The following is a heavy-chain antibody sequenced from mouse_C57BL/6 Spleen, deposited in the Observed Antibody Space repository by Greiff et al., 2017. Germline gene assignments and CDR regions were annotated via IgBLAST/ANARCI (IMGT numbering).Heavy chain of an antibody. D-gene: IGHD2-3*01. Sequence: QVQLQQSGAELVMPGASVKLSCKASGYTFTSYWMHWVKQRPGQGLEWIGEIDPSDSYTNYNQKFKGKSTLTVDKSSSTAYMQLSSLTSEDSAVYYCARLDGFYAMDYWGQGTSVTVSS. CDR1: GYTFTSYW. CDR2: IDPSDSYT. J-gene: IGHJ4*01. CDR3: ARLDGFYAMDY. V-gene: IGHV1-69*01.